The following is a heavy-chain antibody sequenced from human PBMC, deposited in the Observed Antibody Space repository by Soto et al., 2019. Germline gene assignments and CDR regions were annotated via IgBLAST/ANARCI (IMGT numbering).Heavy chain of an antibody. J-gene: IGHJ4*02. CDR1: GVTFPSYA. CDR2: ISKSGDST. D-gene: IGHD3-10*01. CDR3: AKGSFGFDY. V-gene: IGHV3-23*01. Sequence: GSLRLSCAAPGVTFPSYAMTWVRQVPGEGLQWVSSISKSGDSTYYADSVKGRFTTSRDNSKNTLYLQMNSLRAEDTAIYYCAKGSFGFDYWGQGTLVTVSS.